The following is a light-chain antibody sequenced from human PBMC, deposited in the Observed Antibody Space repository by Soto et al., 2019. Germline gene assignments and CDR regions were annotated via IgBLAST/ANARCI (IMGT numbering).Light chain of an antibody. V-gene: IGKV3-15*01. CDR2: RAS. CDR1: QHVSSY. Sequence: EIVMTQSPATLSVSPGGSATLSCRASQHVSSYFAWYRQKPGQAPTLLIYRASTRATGIPAGFSGSGSGTEFTLTISSLQSEDYAVYYCQPYNNWPYTFGQGTKLEIK. J-gene: IGKJ2*01. CDR3: QPYNNWPYT.